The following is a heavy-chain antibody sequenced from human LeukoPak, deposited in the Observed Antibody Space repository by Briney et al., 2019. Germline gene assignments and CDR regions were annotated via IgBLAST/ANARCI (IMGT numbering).Heavy chain of an antibody. J-gene: IGHJ4*02. CDR1: GFTFSSYC. D-gene: IGHD3-10*01. Sequence: GGTLRLSCAASGFTFSSYCMSWIRQAPGKGLEWFAAISGSGGSTYYADSVKGRFTISRDNSKNTLYLHMHSLRAEDTAVSYCAKPLDFSGSTPFDYWGQGTLVTVSS. V-gene: IGHV3-23*01. CDR2: ISGSGGST. CDR3: AKPLDFSGSTPFDY.